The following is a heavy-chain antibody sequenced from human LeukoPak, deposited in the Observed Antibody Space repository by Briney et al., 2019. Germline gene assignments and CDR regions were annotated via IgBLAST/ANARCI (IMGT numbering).Heavy chain of an antibody. D-gene: IGHD5-18*01. CDR2: ISSSSSYI. CDR1: GFTFSSYS. J-gene: IGHJ4*02. V-gene: IGHV3-21*01. CDR3: AREGRTAMVTGYFDY. Sequence: PGGSLRLSCTASGFTFSSYSMNWVRQAPGKGLEWVSSISSSSSYIYYADSLKGRFTISRDNAKNSLYLQMNSLRAEDTAVYYCAREGRTAMVTGYFDYWGQGTLVTVSS.